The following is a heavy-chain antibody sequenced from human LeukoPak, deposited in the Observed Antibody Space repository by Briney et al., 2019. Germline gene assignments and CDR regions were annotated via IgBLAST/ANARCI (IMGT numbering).Heavy chain of an antibody. CDR2: IYGGGST. J-gene: IGHJ4*02. V-gene: IGHV3-53*01. CDR3: VRELAAAAN. Sequence: GGSLRLSCAASGFTFSSYSMNWVRQAPGKGLEWVSVIYGGGSTYYADSVKGRFTISRDTPKNTLYLQMNSLRAEDTAVYYCVRELAAAANWGQGTLVTVSS. D-gene: IGHD6-13*01. CDR1: GFTFSSYS.